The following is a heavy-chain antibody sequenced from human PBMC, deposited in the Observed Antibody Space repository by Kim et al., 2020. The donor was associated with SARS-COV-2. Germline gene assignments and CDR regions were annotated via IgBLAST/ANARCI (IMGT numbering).Heavy chain of an antibody. CDR1: GYTFTTYS. CDR3: ARRGSGNGLDV. V-gene: IGHV1-3*01. D-gene: IGHD6-25*01. Sequence: ASVKVSCKPSGYTFTTYSIHWVRQAPGQSLEWMAWINAGNGYTGYSQKLQDRVTLTRDTFASTVYMELSSLMSEDTAVYYCARRGSGNGLDVWGQGTTVT. CDR2: INAGNGYT. J-gene: IGHJ6*02.